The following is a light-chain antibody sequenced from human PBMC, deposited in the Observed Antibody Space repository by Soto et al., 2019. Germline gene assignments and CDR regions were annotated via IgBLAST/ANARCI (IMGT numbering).Light chain of an antibody. CDR3: QSYDSSLFWV. CDR1: SSNIGAGYD. J-gene: IGLJ3*02. Sequence: QSVLTQPPSVSGAPGQRVTISCTGSSSNIGAGYDVHWYQQPPGTAPKLLIYGNSNRPSGVPDRFSGSKSGTSASLAITGLQAEDEADYYCQSYDSSLFWVFGGGTKLTVL. V-gene: IGLV1-40*01. CDR2: GNS.